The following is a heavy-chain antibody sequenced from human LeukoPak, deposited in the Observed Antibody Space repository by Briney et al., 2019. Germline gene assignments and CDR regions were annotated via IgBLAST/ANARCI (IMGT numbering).Heavy chain of an antibody. CDR3: AKNPRLEGWIYFDS. D-gene: IGHD1-1*01. V-gene: IGHV3-23*01. CDR1: GFTFSSYS. CDR2: ISGSGGRI. J-gene: IGHJ4*02. Sequence: GGSLRLSCAASGFTFSSYSMSWVRQAPGKGLEWVSSISGSGGRIDYADSVKGRFTISRGNSKNTLSLQMNSLTAEGTAVYYCAKNPRLEGWIYFDSWGQGILVTVSS.